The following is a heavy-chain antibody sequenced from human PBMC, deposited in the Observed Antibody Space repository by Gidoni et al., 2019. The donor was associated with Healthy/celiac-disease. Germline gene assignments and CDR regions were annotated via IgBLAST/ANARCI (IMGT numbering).Heavy chain of an antibody. CDR3: ATDIVVVVAATGGLVVDP. V-gene: IGHV1-2*06. D-gene: IGHD2-15*01. J-gene: IGHJ5*02. Sequence: QVQLVQSGAEVKKPGASVKVSCKASGYTFTCYYMHLVRQAPGQGLEGMGRINTNSGGTNYAQKFQGRVTMTRDTSISTAYMELSRLRSDDTAVYYCATDIVVVVAATGGLVVDPWGQGTLVTVSS. CDR2: INTNSGGT. CDR1: GYTFTCYY.